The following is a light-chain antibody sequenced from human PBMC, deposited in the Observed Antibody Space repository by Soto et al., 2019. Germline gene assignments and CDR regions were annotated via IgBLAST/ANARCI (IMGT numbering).Light chain of an antibody. CDR1: QSVSSY. V-gene: IGKV3-11*01. CDR2: DAS. CDR3: QQRSNWPPII. Sequence: EIVLTQSPATLSLSPGERATLSCRASQSVSSYLAWYQQKPGQAPRLLIYDASNRATGIPARFSGSGSGTDFTLTINSLEPEDFAVYYCQQRSNWPPIIFGQGTRLEIK. J-gene: IGKJ5*01.